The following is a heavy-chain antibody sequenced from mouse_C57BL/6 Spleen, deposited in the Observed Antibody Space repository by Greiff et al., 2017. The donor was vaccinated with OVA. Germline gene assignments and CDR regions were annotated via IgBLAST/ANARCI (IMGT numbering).Heavy chain of an antibody. CDR1: GYTFTDYY. CDR3: ARWGTAQDY. Sequence: EVKLQQSGPELVKPGASVKISCKASGYTFTDYYMNWVKQSHGKSLEWIGDINPNNGGTSYNQKFKGKATLTVDKSSSTAYMELRSLTSEDSAVYYCARWGTAQDYWGQGTTLTVSS. J-gene: IGHJ2*01. CDR2: INPNNGGT. V-gene: IGHV1-26*01. D-gene: IGHD3-2*02.